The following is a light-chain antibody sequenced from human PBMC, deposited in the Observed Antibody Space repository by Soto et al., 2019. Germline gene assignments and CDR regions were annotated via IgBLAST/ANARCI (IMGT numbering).Light chain of an antibody. Sequence: IVLTQSPATLSLSPGERATLSCRASQSVSSYLAWYQHKPGQAPRLLIYGASSRATGIPDRFSGSGSGTDFTLTISRLEPEDFAVYYCQQHGSSPQTFGQGTKVDI. J-gene: IGKJ1*01. CDR2: GAS. V-gene: IGKV3-20*01. CDR1: QSVSSY. CDR3: QQHGSSPQT.